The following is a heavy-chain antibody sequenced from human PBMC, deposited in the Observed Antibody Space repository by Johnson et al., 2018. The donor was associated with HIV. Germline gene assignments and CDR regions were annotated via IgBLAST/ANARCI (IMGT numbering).Heavy chain of an antibody. CDR3: ARDRAYHCSGGSCSHVFDI. J-gene: IGHJ3*02. V-gene: IGHV3-NL1*01. Sequence: QVQLVESGGGVVQPGRSLRLSCAASGFTFSSYGMHWVRQAPGKGLEWVSSITGSGGNTYDADSVKGRFTISRDNSKNTLYLQMNSLRAEDTAVYYCARDRAYHCSGGSCSHVFDIWGQGTMVTVSS. CDR1: GFTFSSYG. D-gene: IGHD2-15*01. CDR2: ITGSGGNT.